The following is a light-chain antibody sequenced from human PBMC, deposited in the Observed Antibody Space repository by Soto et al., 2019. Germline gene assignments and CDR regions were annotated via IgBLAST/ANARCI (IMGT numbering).Light chain of an antibody. V-gene: IGKV3-15*01. J-gene: IGKJ1*01. Sequence: EIVMTQSPATLSLSPGERATLSCRASQTIDNTLAWYQRNTGQAPRLLIYDESTRATGVPDRFSGSGSGTDLTLTISRLQSEDFATYYCQXLNNYPWTCGQGTKVDI. CDR1: QTIDNT. CDR2: DES. CDR3: QXLNNYPWT.